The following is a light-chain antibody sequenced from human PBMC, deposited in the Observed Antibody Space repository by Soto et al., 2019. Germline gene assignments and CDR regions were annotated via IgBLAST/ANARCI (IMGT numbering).Light chain of an antibody. CDR1: QDVNNH. V-gene: IGKV1-33*01. CDR2: DAS. Sequence: DIQLTQSPSSLSASVGDRVTITCQASQDVNNHLNWYQQKPGKAPKLLIYDASNLEGGVPSRFSASQSGTDFTFTISTLQPEDAATYFRKHYDVLAPAFGLGKKVNIK. J-gene: IGKJ3*01. CDR3: KHYDVLAPA.